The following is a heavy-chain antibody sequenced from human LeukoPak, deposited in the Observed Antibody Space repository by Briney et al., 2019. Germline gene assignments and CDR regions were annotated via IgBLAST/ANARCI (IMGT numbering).Heavy chain of an antibody. D-gene: IGHD6-13*01. CDR2: IKQDGSEK. CDR3: ARGARSNSWYYYYYGMDV. CDR1: GFTFSSYW. Sequence: GGSLRLSCAASGFTFSSYWMSWVRQAPGKGLEWVANIKQDGSEKYYVDSVKGRFTISRDNAKNSLYLQMNSLRAEDTAVYYCARGARSNSWYYYYYGMDVWGQGTTVTVSS. J-gene: IGHJ6*02. V-gene: IGHV3-7*01.